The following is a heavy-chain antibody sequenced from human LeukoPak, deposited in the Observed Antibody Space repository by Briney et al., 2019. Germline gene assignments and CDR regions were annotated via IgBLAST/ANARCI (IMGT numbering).Heavy chain of an antibody. CDR2: IDPSDSYT. Sequence: KSGESLKISCKGSGYSFTSYWISWVRQMPGKGLEWMGRIDPSDSYTNYSPSFQGHVTISADKSISTAYLQWSSLKASDTAMYYCARQGSGSYYFDYWGQGTLVTVSS. D-gene: IGHD1-26*01. V-gene: IGHV5-10-1*01. CDR1: GYSFTSYW. CDR3: ARQGSGSYYFDY. J-gene: IGHJ4*02.